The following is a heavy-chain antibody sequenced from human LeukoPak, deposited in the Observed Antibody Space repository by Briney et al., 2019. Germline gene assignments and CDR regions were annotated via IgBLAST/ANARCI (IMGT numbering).Heavy chain of an antibody. V-gene: IGHV4-39*01. J-gene: IGHJ6*03. CDR2: IYYSGST. CDR1: GGSISSSSYY. Sequence: SETLSLTCTVPGGSISSSSYYWGWIRQPPGKGLEWIGSIYYSGSTYYNPSLKSRVTISVDTSKNQFSLKLSSVTAADTAVYYCARTAGTYQFIAAAGQPTDYYYYMDVWGKGTTVTVSS. CDR3: ARTAGTYQFIAAAGQPTDYYYYMDV. D-gene: IGHD6-13*01.